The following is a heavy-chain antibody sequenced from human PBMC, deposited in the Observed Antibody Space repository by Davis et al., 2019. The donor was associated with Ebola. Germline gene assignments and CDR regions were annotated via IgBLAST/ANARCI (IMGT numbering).Heavy chain of an antibody. J-gene: IGHJ4*02. D-gene: IGHD3-9*01. V-gene: IGHV3-23*01. CDR1: GFTFSSYP. Sequence: PGGSLRLSCVASGFTFSSYPMTWVHQAPGKGLEWVSTITISGDTYYADSVKGRFTISRDKSKSTLFLQMDSLRAEDTAVYYCAKFEYYHVSTGLYNSLDYWGRGTLVTVSS. CDR2: ITISGDT. CDR3: AKFEYYHVSTGLYNSLDY.